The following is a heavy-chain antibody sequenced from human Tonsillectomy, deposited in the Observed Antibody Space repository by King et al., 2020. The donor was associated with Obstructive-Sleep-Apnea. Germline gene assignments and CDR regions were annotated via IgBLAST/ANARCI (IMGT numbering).Heavy chain of an antibody. V-gene: IGHV4-4*02. CDR1: GGSISSSNW. J-gene: IGHJ5*01. D-gene: IGHD3-22*01. CDR2: IYHDEST. CDR3: ARSYDSGGYFDW. Sequence: VQLQESGPGLVKPSGTLSLTCAVSGGSISSSNWWSWVRQPPGKGLEWIGEIYHDESTHYNPSVESRVTFSVDKSKNHFSLRLTSVTAADTAVYYCARSYDSGGYFDWWGQGTLVTVSS.